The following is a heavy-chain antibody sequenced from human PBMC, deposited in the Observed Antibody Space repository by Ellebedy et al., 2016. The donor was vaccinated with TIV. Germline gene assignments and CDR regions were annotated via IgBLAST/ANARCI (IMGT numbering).Heavy chain of an antibody. CDR2: ISRYGDYT. V-gene: IGHV3-74*01. CDR3: ARDQGYSSSWLTD. Sequence: PGGSLRLSCAASGFTFSYYWMHWVRQAPGKGLVWVSRISRYGDYTNYADSVKGRFSISRDSSKNTVHLQMNSLRVDDTAVYYCARDQGYSSSWLTDWGQGTLVTVSS. J-gene: IGHJ4*02. CDR1: GFTFSYYW. D-gene: IGHD6-13*01.